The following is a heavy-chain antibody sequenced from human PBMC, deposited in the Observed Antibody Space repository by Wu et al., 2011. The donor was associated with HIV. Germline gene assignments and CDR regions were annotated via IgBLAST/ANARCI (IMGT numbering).Heavy chain of an antibody. D-gene: IGHD2-2*01. CDR3: ARDHCTSNDCYEYQYYGLDV. V-gene: IGHV1-69*14. Sequence: QVQLVQSGAEVKKPGSSVKVSCKASGGTFSSYAISWVRQAPGQGLEWMGRIIPIFGTANYAQKFQGRVTITADKSTSTAYMELSSLRSEDTAVYYCARDHCTSNDCYEYQYYGLDVWGQGTTVTVSS. CDR1: GGTFSSYA. J-gene: IGHJ6*02. CDR2: IIPIFGTA.